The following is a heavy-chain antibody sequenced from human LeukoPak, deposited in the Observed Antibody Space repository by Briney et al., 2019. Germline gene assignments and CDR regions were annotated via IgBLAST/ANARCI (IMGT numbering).Heavy chain of an antibody. J-gene: IGHJ5*02. D-gene: IGHD3-9*01. V-gene: IGHV1-2*02. CDR3: ASQLPSQYFDWLTYNWFDP. Sequence: ASVKVSCKASGYTFTGYYMHWVRQAPGQGLEWMGWINPNSGGTNYAQKFQGRVTMTRDTSISTAYMELSRLRSDDTAVYHCASQLPSQYFDWLTYNWFDPWGQGTLVTVSS. CDR2: INPNSGGT. CDR1: GYTFTGYY.